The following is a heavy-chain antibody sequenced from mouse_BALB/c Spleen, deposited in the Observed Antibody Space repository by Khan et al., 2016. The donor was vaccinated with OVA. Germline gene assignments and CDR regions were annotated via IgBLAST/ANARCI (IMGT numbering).Heavy chain of an antibody. CDR2: IDSPNVNT. Sequence: LQLKESGAVLLKSGATVKLSCTASGLNITATFMHWLNQWPEQGLEWIGRIDSPNVNTKYDPNFQGKASITPDTSSNTAYLQLSSLTSEDTAVNYGAREAEKWGQGTTLTVSS. J-gene: IGHJ2*01. CDR1: GLNITATF. V-gene: IGHV14-3*02. CDR3: AREAEK.